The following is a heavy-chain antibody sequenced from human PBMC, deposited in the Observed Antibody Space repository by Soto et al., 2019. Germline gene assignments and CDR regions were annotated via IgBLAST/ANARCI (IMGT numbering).Heavy chain of an antibody. J-gene: IGHJ4*02. V-gene: IGHV3-48*03. CDR2: ISSSGSTI. CDR1: GFTFSSYE. D-gene: IGHD4-17*01. Sequence: EVQLVESGGGLVQPGGSLRLSCAASGFTFSSYEMNWVRQAPGKGLEWVSYISSSGSTIYYADSVKGRFTISRDNAKNSLYLQMNSLRAEDTAVYYCARADTVPNFDYWGQGTLVTVSS. CDR3: ARADTVPNFDY.